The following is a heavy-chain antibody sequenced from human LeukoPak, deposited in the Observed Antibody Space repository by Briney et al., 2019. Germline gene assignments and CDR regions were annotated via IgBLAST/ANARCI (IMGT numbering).Heavy chain of an antibody. J-gene: IGHJ3*02. CDR3: ATGNFFEAFDI. CDR2: IYHSGST. CDR1: GGSISSNKW. Sequence: SGTLSLTCAVSGGSISSNKWWSWVRQPPGKGLEWIGEIYHSGSTNYNPSLKSRVTISVDKSKNQSFLKLSSVTAADTAVYYCATGNFFEAFDIWGQGTMVTVSS. V-gene: IGHV4-4*02. D-gene: IGHD1-7*01.